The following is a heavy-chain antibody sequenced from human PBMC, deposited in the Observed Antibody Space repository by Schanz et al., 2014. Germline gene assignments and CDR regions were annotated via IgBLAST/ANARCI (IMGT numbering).Heavy chain of an antibody. Sequence: EVQLVESGGGLVQPGGSLRLSCAASGFTFSTYCMSWVRQAPGKGLEWVANIKQDGSDKHYVDSVKGRFTISRDNAKNSLYLQMNSLRAEDTAVYYCARDDSPSTKPFDSWGQGTLVSVSS. J-gene: IGHJ4*02. V-gene: IGHV3-7*01. CDR2: IKQDGSDK. D-gene: IGHD2-21*01. CDR1: GFTFSTYC. CDR3: ARDDSPSTKPFDS.